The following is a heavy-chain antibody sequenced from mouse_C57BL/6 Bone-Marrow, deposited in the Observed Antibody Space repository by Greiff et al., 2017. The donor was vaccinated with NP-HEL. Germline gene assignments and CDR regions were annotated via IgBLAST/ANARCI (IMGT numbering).Heavy chain of an antibody. Sequence: EVMLVESGGGLVKPGGSLKLSCAASGFTFSSYAMSWVRQTPEKRLEWVATISDGGSYTYYPDNVKGRFTISRDNAKNNLYLQMSHLKSEDTAMYYCARRGNYGSSLSYWYFDVWGTGTTVTVSS. CDR1: GFTFSSYA. CDR2: ISDGGSYT. V-gene: IGHV5-4*03. CDR3: ARRGNYGSSLSYWYFDV. D-gene: IGHD1-1*01. J-gene: IGHJ1*03.